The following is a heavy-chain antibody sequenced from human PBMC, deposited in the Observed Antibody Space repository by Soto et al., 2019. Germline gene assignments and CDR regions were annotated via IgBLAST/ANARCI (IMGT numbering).Heavy chain of an antibody. CDR2: ISAYNGNT. Sequence: QVQLVQSGAEVKKPGASVKVSCKASGYTFTSYGISWVRQAPGQGLEWMGWISAYNGNTNYAQKLQGRVTMTTDTATRTDYMELRSLRSDDTAVYYCAREWWYYYYGMDVWGQGTTVTVSS. CDR3: AREWWYYYYGMDV. J-gene: IGHJ6*02. D-gene: IGHD2-15*01. CDR1: GYTFTSYG. V-gene: IGHV1-18*01.